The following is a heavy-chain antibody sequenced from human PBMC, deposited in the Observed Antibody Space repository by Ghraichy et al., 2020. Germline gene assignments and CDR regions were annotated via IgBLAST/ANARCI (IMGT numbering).Heavy chain of an antibody. CDR1: GGSFSGYY. V-gene: IGHV4-34*01. J-gene: IGHJ4*02. CDR3: ARRIPYYDYVWGSYRYGGVVDY. Sequence: SETLSLTCAVYGGSFSGYYWSWIRQPPGKGLEWIGEINHSGSTNYNPSLKSPVTISLHTSKNQFSLELSSVTAADTAVYYCARRIPYYDYVWGSYRYGGVVDYWGQGTLVTVSS. CDR2: INHSGST. D-gene: IGHD3-16*02.